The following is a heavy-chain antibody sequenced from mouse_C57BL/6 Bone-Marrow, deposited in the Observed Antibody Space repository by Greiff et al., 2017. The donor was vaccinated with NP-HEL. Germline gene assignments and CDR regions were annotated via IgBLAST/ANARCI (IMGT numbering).Heavy chain of an antibody. CDR2: ISNGGGST. J-gene: IGHJ1*03. D-gene: IGHD5-5*01. V-gene: IGHV5-12*01. Sequence: EVKLVESGGGLVQPGGSLKLSCAASGFTFSDYYMYWVRQTPEKRLEWVAYISNGGGSTYYPDTVKGRFTLSRDNAKNTLYLQMSRLKSEDTSMYYCARHYLLVFDVWGTGTTVTVSS. CDR1: GFTFSDYY. CDR3: ARHYLLVFDV.